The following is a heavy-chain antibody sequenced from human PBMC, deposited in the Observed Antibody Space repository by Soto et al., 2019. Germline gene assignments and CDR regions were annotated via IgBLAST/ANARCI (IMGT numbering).Heavy chain of an antibody. CDR1: GVIVSDNY. Sequence: EVQLVEAGGSLVQPGGSLRLSCAASGVIVSDNYMSWVRQAPGKGLEWISVIYSSGDTYYADSVKGRLTISRDNSRNSLYLQITDLRFEDTAIYYCAIASCYGRGGSFDPWGQGIPVTVSS. CDR3: AIASCYGRGGSFDP. CDR2: IYSSGDT. V-gene: IGHV3-66*01. J-gene: IGHJ5*02. D-gene: IGHD3-16*01.